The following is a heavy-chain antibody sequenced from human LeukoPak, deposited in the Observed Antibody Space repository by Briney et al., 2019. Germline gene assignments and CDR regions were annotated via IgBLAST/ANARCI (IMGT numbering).Heavy chain of an antibody. Sequence: GASVKVSCKASGYTFTSYGISWVRQAPGQGLEWVGWISAYNGNTNYAQKLQGRGTMTTDTSTSTAYMELRSLRSDDTAVYYCAREITYSGRYPTAIDYWGQGTLVTVSS. V-gene: IGHV1-18*01. CDR3: AREITYSGRYPTAIDY. CDR1: GYTFTSYG. D-gene: IGHD1-26*01. CDR2: ISAYNGNT. J-gene: IGHJ4*02.